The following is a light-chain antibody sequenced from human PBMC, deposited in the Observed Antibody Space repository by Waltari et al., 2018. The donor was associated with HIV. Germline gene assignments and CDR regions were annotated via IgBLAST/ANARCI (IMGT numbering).Light chain of an antibody. Sequence: DIQLTQSPSFLSASVGDSVTITCRASQGINSYLAWYQQKPGKGPQLLIYAASTLQSGVPSRFSGSGSGTEFTLTISSLQPEDFATYYCQQLNSFPRTTFGQGTILEIK. CDR3: QQLNSFPRTT. CDR2: AAS. J-gene: IGKJ2*01. CDR1: QGINSY. V-gene: IGKV1-9*01.